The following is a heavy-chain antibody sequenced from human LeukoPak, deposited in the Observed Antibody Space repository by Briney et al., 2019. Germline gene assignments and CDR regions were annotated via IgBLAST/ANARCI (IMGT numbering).Heavy chain of an antibody. CDR3: ARLIGWYGYYFDY. D-gene: IGHD6-19*01. CDR2: IYYSGST. Sequence: PSETLSLTCTVSGGSISSSSYYWGWVRQPPGKGLEWLGSIYYSGSTYYNPSLKSRVTISVDTSKNQFSLKLSSVTAADTAVYYCARLIGWYGYYFDYWGQGTLVTVSS. V-gene: IGHV4-39*01. J-gene: IGHJ4*02. CDR1: GGSISSSSYY.